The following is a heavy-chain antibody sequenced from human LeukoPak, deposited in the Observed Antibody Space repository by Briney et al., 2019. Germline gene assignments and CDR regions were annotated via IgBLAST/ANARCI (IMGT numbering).Heavy chain of an antibody. CDR3: AREGGYSSGWPYYYYYYYMDV. Sequence: GGSLRLSCAASGFTFSSYWMHWVRQAPGKGLVWVSRINSDGSSTSYADSVKGRFTISRDNAKNTLYLQMNSLRAEDTAVYYCAREGGYSSGWPYYYYYYYMDVWAKGPRSPSP. D-gene: IGHD6-19*01. CDR1: GFTFSSYW. V-gene: IGHV3-74*01. J-gene: IGHJ6*03. CDR2: INSDGSST.